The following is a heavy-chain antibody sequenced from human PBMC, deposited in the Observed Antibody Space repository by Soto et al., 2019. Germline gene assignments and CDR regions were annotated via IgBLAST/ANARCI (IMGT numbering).Heavy chain of an antibody. J-gene: IGHJ4*02. D-gene: IGHD4-17*01. CDR1: GGSFSGYY. CDR3: ARGGLTTVPPLT. Sequence: QMQLQQWGAGLLKPSETLSLTCAVYGGSFSGYYYYWIRQPPGKGLEWIGEINRSGSTNYNPSLKSRVTISVDTPTNQFSLPLSSVTAADTAIYYCARGGLTTVPPLTWGQGALVTVSS. V-gene: IGHV4-34*01. CDR2: INRSGST.